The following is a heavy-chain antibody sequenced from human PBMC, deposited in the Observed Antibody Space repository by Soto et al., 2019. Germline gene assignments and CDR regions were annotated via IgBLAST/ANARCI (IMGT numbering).Heavy chain of an antibody. Sequence: EVQLMESGGGLVQPGGSLRLSCAASGLSVSNYWLHWVRQTPGKGLVWVSRINSDDTSSSYAASVKGRFTISRDNAKNTLYLQMNSLRAEDTAVSSCASGCRWGGHYYFGYWGQGTLVTVSS. D-gene: IGHD3-16*01. J-gene: IGHJ4*02. CDR3: ASGCRWGGHYYFGY. CDR1: GLSVSNYW. CDR2: INSDDTSS. V-gene: IGHV3-74*01.